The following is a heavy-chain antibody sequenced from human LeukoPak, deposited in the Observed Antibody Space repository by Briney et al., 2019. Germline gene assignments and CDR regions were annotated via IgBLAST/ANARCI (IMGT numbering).Heavy chain of an antibody. CDR2: INPNSGGT. Sequence: GASVKVSCKASGYTFTGYYMHWVRQAPGQGLEWMGWINPNSGGTNYAQKFQGWVTMTRDTSISTAYMELSRLRSDDTAVYYCARHAPPKYSSSWYGPFDPWGQGTLVTVSS. V-gene: IGHV1-2*04. CDR1: GYTFTGYY. D-gene: IGHD6-13*01. J-gene: IGHJ5*02. CDR3: ARHAPPKYSSSWYGPFDP.